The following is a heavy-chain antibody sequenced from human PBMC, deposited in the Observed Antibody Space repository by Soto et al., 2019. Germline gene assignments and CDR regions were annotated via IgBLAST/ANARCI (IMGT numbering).Heavy chain of an antibody. CDR3: AKNLPRTGRFDY. CDR1: GYTFTGYY. V-gene: IGHV1-2*02. J-gene: IGHJ4*02. Sequence: AASVKVSCKTSGYTFTGYYLNWVRQAPGRGLEWVGWINPKTGDTNNAQKFQGRVTMTTDTSISTGYMELSGLKSDDTAVYYCAKNLPRTGRFDYWGQGTVVTVSS. CDR2: INPKTGDT.